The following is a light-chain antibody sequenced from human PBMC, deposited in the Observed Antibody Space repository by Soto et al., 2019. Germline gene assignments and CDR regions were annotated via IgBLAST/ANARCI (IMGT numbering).Light chain of an antibody. CDR1: QSLLHSNGYNY. Sequence: EIVMTQSPLSLPVTPGEPASISCRSSQSLLHSNGYNYLDWYLQKPGQSPQLLIYLGSNRASGVPDRFSGSGSGTDFTLKISRVEAEDVGVYYCMQALQTQFTFGPGTKVDLK. CDR3: MQALQTQFT. J-gene: IGKJ3*01. V-gene: IGKV2-28*01. CDR2: LGS.